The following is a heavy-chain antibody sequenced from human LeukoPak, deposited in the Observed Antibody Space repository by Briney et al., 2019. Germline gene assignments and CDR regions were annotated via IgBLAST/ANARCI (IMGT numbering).Heavy chain of an antibody. J-gene: IGHJ6*02. CDR2: IYYSGST. Sequence: SETLSLTCTVSGGSISSYYWSWIRQPPGKGLEWIGYIYYSGSTNYNPSLKSRVTMSVDTSKNQFSLKLSSVTAADTAVYYCARAMDSTSFNVYYYYYGMDVWGQGTTVTVSS. V-gene: IGHV4-59*12. D-gene: IGHD2-2*01. CDR3: ARAMDSTSFNVYYYYYGMDV. CDR1: GGSISSYY.